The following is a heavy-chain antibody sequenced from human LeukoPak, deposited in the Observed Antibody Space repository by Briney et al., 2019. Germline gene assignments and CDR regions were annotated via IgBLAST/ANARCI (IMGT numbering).Heavy chain of an antibody. CDR3: ARDVAVAGTGWFDP. J-gene: IGHJ5*02. CDR2: ISYDGSNK. CDR1: GFTFSSYA. V-gene: IGHV3-30*01. D-gene: IGHD6-19*01. Sequence: GGSLRLSCAASGFTFSSYAMHWVRQAPGKGLEWVVVISYDGSNKYYADSVKGRFTISRDNSKNTLYLQMNSLRAEDTAVYYCARDVAVAGTGWFDPWGQGTLVTVSS.